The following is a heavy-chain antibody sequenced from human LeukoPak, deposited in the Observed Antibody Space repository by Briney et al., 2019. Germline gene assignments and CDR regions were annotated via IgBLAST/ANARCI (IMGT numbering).Heavy chain of an antibody. Sequence: GASVKVSCKASGYTFTGYYMHWVRQAPGQGLEWMGWINPNNGVTNYAQKFQGRVTMTRDTSISAAYLEVSRLRSDDTAIFYCARVKKLMPEFEFWGQGTLVTVSS. CDR1: GYTFTGYY. J-gene: IGHJ4*02. CDR3: ARVKKLMPEFEF. CDR2: INPNNGVT. V-gene: IGHV1-2*02. D-gene: IGHD2-2*01.